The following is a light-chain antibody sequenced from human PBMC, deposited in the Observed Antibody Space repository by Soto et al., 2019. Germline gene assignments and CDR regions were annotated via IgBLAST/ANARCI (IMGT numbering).Light chain of an antibody. CDR2: DVS. J-gene: IGLJ2*01. Sequence: QSALTQPASVSGSPGQSMTISCTGTGSDVGGYDYVSWYQHHPGKAPKLMIFDVSTRPSGISIRFSGSKSGNTASLTISGLQAEDEADFYCSSYTSSSTLLFGGGTKLTVL. V-gene: IGLV2-14*03. CDR3: SSYTSSSTLL. CDR1: GSDVGGYDY.